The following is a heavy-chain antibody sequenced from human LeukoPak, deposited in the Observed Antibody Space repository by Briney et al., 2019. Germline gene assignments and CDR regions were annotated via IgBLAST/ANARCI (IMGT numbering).Heavy chain of an antibody. CDR1: GFTFSRYD. CDR3: VRVVRGPKDYYFDY. V-gene: IGHV3-13*01. J-gene: IGHJ4*02. D-gene: IGHD3-10*01. Sequence: WGSLRLSCAASGFTFSRYDMHWVRQATGKGLEWVSAIGTAGDTYYPGSVKGRFTISRENAKNSLYLQMNSLRAGDTAVYYCVRVVRGPKDYYFDYWGQGTLVTVSS. CDR2: IGTAGDT.